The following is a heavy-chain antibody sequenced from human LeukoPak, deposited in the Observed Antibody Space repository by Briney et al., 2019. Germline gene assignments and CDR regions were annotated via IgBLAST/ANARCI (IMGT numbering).Heavy chain of an antibody. CDR3: ARDSGSWYVGH. D-gene: IGHD6-13*01. V-gene: IGHV3-7*01. J-gene: IGHJ4*02. CDR1: GFTFSSYA. Sequence: PGGSLRLSCAASGFTFSSYAMSWVRQAPGKGLEWVANIRQDGSEKWYVDSVKGRFTISRDNAKNSMYLQMNSLRAEDTAMYYCARDSGSWYVGHWGQGTLVTVSS. CDR2: IRQDGSEK.